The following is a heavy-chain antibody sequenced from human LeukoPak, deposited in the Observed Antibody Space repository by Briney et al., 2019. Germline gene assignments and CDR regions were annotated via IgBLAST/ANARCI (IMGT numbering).Heavy chain of an antibody. CDR3: ARGGVYRPNCYYYYGMDV. CDR2: ISSSGSTI. Sequence: GGSLRLYCAASGFTFSSYEMNWVRQAPGKGLEWVSYISSSGSTIYYADSVKGRFTISRDNAKNSLYLQMNSLRAEDTAVYYCARGGVYRPNCYYYYGMDVWGQGTTVTVSS. V-gene: IGHV3-48*03. D-gene: IGHD1-26*01. CDR1: GFTFSSYE. J-gene: IGHJ6*02.